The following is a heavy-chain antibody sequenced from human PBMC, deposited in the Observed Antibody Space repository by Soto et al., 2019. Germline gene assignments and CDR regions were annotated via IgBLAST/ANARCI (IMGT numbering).Heavy chain of an antibody. Sequence: QVQLVESGGGVVQPGRSLRLSCAASGFTFSSYGMHWVRQAPGKGLEWVAVISYDGSNKYYADSVKGRFTISRDNSENTLYLQMNSLRAEDTAVYYCAKDRWKEDGHPDYWGQGTLVTVSS. CDR3: AKDRWKEDGHPDY. CDR2: ISYDGSNK. CDR1: GFTFSSYG. D-gene: IGHD1-1*01. J-gene: IGHJ4*02. V-gene: IGHV3-30*18.